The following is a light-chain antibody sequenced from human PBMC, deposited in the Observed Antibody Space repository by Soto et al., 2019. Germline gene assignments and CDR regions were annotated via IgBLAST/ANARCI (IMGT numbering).Light chain of an antibody. CDR1: SSDVGGNKY. Sequence: QSVLTQPASVSGSPGQSITISCTGTSSDVGGNKYVSWYQQYPGKVPKLLINKVTNRLSGVPDRFSGSKSGTSASLAITGLQAEDEADYYCQSYDSSPSGYVFGTGTKVTVL. CDR2: KVT. CDR3: QSYDSSPSGYV. J-gene: IGLJ1*01. V-gene: IGLV2-14*01.